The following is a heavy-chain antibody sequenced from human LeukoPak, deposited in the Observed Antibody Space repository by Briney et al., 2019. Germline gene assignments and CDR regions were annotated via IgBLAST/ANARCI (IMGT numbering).Heavy chain of an antibody. Sequence: SETLSLTCAVYGGSFSGYYWSWIRQPPGKGLEWIGEINHSGSTSYNPSLKSRVTISVDTSKNQFSLKLSSVTAADTAVYYCARAPGYSSSSGGLDPWGQGTLVTVSS. J-gene: IGHJ5*02. D-gene: IGHD6-6*01. CDR1: GGSFSGYY. CDR3: ARAPGYSSSSGGLDP. V-gene: IGHV4-34*01. CDR2: INHSGST.